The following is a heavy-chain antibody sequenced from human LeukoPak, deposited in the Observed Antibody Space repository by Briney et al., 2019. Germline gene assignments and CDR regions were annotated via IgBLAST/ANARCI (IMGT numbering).Heavy chain of an antibody. D-gene: IGHD6-19*01. CDR2: ISWNSGSI. Sequence: GRSLRLSCAASGFTFDGYAMHWVRQAPGKGLEWVSGISWNSGSIGYADSVKGRFTISRDNAKNSLYLQMNSLRAEDTALYYCAKDKWMDYYYGMDVWGQGTTVTVSS. V-gene: IGHV3-9*01. CDR3: AKDKWMDYYYGMDV. J-gene: IGHJ6*02. CDR1: GFTFDGYA.